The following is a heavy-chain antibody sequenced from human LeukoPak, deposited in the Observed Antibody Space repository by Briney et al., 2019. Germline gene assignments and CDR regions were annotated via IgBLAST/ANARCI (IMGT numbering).Heavy chain of an antibody. CDR1: GASISSGGFL. D-gene: IGHD2-2*01. CDR2: IYYTGNA. CDR3: AREKACSTTSCYAFDI. J-gene: IGHJ3*02. V-gene: IGHV4-31*03. Sequence: SQTLSLTCTVSGASISSGGFLWHWIRQLPGMDLEWIGNIYYTGNAGYNPSLKSRVTISGDTSMNQFSLKLISVTAADTAVYYCAREKACSTTSCYAFDIWGQGTLVTVSS.